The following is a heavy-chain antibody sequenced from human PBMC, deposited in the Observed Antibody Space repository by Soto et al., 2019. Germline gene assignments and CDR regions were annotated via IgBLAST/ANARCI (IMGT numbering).Heavy chain of an antibody. Sequence: QVQLVQSGAEVKKPGASVKVSCKASGYTFTGYYMHWVRQAPGQGLEWMGWINPNSGGTNYAQKFQVRGTMTSDTAISTAYMEMSRLRSDDTAVYYCASPQVTPCYYGMDVWGQGTTVTVSS. CDR3: ASPQVTPCYYGMDV. J-gene: IGHJ6*02. CDR1: GYTFTGYY. D-gene: IGHD5-18*01. CDR2: INPNSGGT. V-gene: IGHV1-2*02.